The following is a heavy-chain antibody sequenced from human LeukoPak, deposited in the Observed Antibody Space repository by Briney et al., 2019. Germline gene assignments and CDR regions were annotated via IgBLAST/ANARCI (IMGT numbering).Heavy chain of an antibody. CDR2: INSDGSST. Sequence: GGSLRLSCAASGFTFSSYWMHWVRQAPGKGLVWVSHINSDGSSTNYADSVKGRFTISRDNSKNTLYLQMNSLRAEDTAVYYCARVSRDHDYGDYWGQGTLVTVSS. CDR3: ARVSRDHDYGDY. J-gene: IGHJ4*02. V-gene: IGHV3-74*01. CDR1: GFTFSSYW.